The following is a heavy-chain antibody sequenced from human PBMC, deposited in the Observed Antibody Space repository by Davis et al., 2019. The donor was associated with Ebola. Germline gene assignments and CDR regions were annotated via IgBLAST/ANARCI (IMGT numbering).Heavy chain of an antibody. V-gene: IGHV4-39*01. J-gene: IGHJ5*02. Sequence: SSYSMNWFRQPPGKGLEWIGSIYYSGSTYYNPSLKSRVTISVDTSKYPFSLKLSSVTAADTAVYYCARHAPYDFWSGYYPIWFDPWGQGTLVTVSS. CDR1: SSYS. CDR3: ARHAPYDFWSGYYPIWFDP. D-gene: IGHD3-3*01. CDR2: IYYSGST.